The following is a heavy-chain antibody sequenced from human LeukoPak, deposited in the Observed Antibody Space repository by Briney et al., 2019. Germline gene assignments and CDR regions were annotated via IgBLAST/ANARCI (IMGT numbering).Heavy chain of an antibody. D-gene: IGHD3-10*01. V-gene: IGHV4-59*08. CDR2: ISYSGST. CDR3: ARHPELYFFDY. Sequence: SETLSLTCTVSGAPISSYCGSSIRQPPGKGLEWIGYISYSGSTNYNPSLKSRVTISADTSKNHVPLTLSSVTAADTAVYYCARHPELYFFDYWGQGTLVTVSS. J-gene: IGHJ4*02. CDR1: GAPISSYC.